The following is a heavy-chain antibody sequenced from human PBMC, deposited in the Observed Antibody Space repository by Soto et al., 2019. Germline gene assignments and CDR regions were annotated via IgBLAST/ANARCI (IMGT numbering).Heavy chain of an antibody. J-gene: IGHJ6*02. CDR3: AREETAWPLAYGLDV. CDR2: IGRRSDI. V-gene: IGHV3-21*01. D-gene: IGHD2-21*02. Sequence: PGGSLRLSCEASGFSFSTYSMHWVRQAPGKGLEWVSSIGRRSDIYYADSVKDRFTISGDNAKNSVSLQMDSLRDEDTAVYYCAREETAWPLAYGLDVWGHGTTVTFSS. CDR1: GFSFSTYS.